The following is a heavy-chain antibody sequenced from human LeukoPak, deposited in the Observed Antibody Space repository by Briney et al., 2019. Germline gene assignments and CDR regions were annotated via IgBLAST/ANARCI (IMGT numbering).Heavy chain of an antibody. Sequence: GGSLRLSCAASGFTLSDFDMNWVRQAPGKGLEWVSSISTSSRYIYYKDSVRGRFTISRDDAKNSLHLEMNSLRAEDTAVYYCARADCSSSTCYLRRSWFDPWGQGTLVTVSS. J-gene: IGHJ5*02. CDR2: ISTSSRYI. V-gene: IGHV3-21*01. D-gene: IGHD2-2*01. CDR3: ARADCSSSTCYLRRSWFDP. CDR1: GFTLSDFD.